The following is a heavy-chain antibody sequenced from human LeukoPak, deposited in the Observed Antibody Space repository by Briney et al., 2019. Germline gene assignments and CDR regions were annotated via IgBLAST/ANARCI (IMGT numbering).Heavy chain of an antibody. CDR2: INHSGST. D-gene: IGHD3-9*01. CDR3: AGNYDILTGRVDY. J-gene: IGHJ4*02. Sequence: PSETLSLTCAVYGGSFSGYYWSWIRQPPGKGLEWNGEINHSGSTNYNPSLKSRVTISVDTSKNQFSLKLSSVTAADTAVYYCAGNYDILTGRVDYWGQGTLVTVSS. CDR1: GGSFSGYY. V-gene: IGHV4-34*01.